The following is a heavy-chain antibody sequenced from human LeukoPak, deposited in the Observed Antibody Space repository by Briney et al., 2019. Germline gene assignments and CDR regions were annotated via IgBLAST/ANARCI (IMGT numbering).Heavy chain of an antibody. Sequence: ASVKVSCKVSGYTLTELSMHWVRQAPGKGLEWMGGFDPEDGETIYAQKFQGRVTMTEDTSTDTAYMELSSLRSEDTAVYYCATRASIMITFGGVIASGYYFDYWGQGTLVTASS. V-gene: IGHV1-24*01. CDR3: ATRASIMITFGGVIASGYYFDY. CDR1: GYTLTELS. CDR2: FDPEDGET. D-gene: IGHD3-16*02. J-gene: IGHJ4*02.